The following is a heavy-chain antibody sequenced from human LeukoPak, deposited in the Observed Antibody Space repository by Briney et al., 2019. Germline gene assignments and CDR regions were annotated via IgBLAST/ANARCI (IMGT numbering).Heavy chain of an antibody. Sequence: GESLKISCKGSGYSFTSYWIGWVRQLPGKGLEWMGIIYPGDSDTRYSPSFQGQVTISADKSISTAYLQWSSLKASDTAMYYCARHHARSGWVVAGSMLGAFDIWGQGTMVTVSS. CDR3: ARHHARSGWVVAGSMLGAFDI. CDR1: GYSFTSYW. J-gene: IGHJ3*02. D-gene: IGHD6-19*01. CDR2: IYPGDSDT. V-gene: IGHV5-51*01.